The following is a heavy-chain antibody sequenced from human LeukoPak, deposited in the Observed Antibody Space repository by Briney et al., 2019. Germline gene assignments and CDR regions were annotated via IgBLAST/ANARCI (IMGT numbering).Heavy chain of an antibody. CDR3: ARHGKGLKYNSDTWIHAFDI. Sequence: KPSETLSLTCTVSGGSISSYYWSWIRQPPGNGLEWIGYIYYSGSTNYNPSLKSRVTISVDTSKNQFSLKLSSVTAADTAGYYCARHGKGLKYNSDTWIHAFDIWGQGTMVTVSS. CDR2: IYYSGST. CDR1: GGSISSYY. J-gene: IGHJ3*02. D-gene: IGHD6-19*01. V-gene: IGHV4-59*08.